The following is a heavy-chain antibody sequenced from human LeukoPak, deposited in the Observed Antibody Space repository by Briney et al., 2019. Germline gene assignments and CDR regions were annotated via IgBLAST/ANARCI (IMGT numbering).Heavy chain of an antibody. D-gene: IGHD3-10*01. CDR2: INPNSGGT. CDR3: ARDGGLDY. J-gene: IGHJ4*02. Sequence: ASVKVSCKASGYSFTGYYMHWVRQAPGQGLEWMGWINPNSGGTNYAQKFQGRVTMTRDTSITTAYMELNRLKSDDTAVFYCARDGGLDYWGQGTLVTVSS. V-gene: IGHV1-2*02. CDR1: GYSFTGYY.